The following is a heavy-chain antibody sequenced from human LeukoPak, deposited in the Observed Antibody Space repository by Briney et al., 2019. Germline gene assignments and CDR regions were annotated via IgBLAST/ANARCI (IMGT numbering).Heavy chain of an antibody. J-gene: IGHJ4*02. CDR2: MNPNSGNT. D-gene: IGHD6-6*01. CDR1: GYTFSSYD. CDR3: ARLPKYSRPLDY. V-gene: IGHV1-8*02. Sequence: GASVKVSCKASGYTFSSYDINWVRQATGQGLEWMGWMNPNSGNTVYAQKFQGRVTMSRDTSISTAYMELSSLRSEDTAVYYCARLPKYSRPLDYWGQGTLATVSS.